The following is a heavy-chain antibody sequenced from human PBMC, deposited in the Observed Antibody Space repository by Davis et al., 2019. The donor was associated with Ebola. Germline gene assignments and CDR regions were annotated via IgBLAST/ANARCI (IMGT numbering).Heavy chain of an antibody. J-gene: IGHJ4*02. CDR1: GYTFTSYD. V-gene: IGHV1-8*01. D-gene: IGHD1-26*01. Sequence: ASVKVSCKASGYTFTSYDINWVRQATGQGLEWMGWMNPNSGNTGYAQKFQGRVTMTRNTSISTAYMELSSLRSEDTAVYYCARGSVVGAGFDYWGQGTLVTVSS. CDR2: MNPNSGNT. CDR3: ARGSVVGAGFDY.